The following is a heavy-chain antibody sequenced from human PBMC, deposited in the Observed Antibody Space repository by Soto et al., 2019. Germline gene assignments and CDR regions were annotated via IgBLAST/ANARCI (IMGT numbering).Heavy chain of an antibody. CDR3: AREGGGYCSSTSCYSPGYYYGMDV. CDR1: GGTFSSYA. CDR2: IIPIFGTA. D-gene: IGHD2-2*02. V-gene: IGHV1-69*06. Sequence: QVQLVQSGAEVKKPGSSVKVSCKASGGTFSSYAISWVRQAPGQGLEWMGGIIPIFGTANYAQKFQGRVTITADKSTSTAYMELSSLRSEDTAVYYCAREGGGYCSSTSCYSPGYYYGMDVWGQGTTVTVSS. J-gene: IGHJ6*02.